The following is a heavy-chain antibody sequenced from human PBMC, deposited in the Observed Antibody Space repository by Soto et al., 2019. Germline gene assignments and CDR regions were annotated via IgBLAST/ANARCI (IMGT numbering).Heavy chain of an antibody. V-gene: IGHV1-24*01. CDR3: ATGSNTNDVMQTDY. D-gene: IGHD3-16*01. J-gene: IGHJ4*02. Sequence: ASVKVSCKVSGYTLTELSMHWVRQAPGKGLEWMGGFDPEDGETIYAQKFQGRVTVTEDTSTDTAYMELSSLRSEDTAVYYCATGSNTNDVMQTDYWGQGTLVTV. CDR1: GYTLTELS. CDR2: FDPEDGET.